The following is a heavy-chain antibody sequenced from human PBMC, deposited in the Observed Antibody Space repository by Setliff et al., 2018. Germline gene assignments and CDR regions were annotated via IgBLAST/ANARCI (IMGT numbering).Heavy chain of an antibody. J-gene: IGHJ4*02. CDR2: MHSDGAT. CDR3: ARGIGGFCSSNSCSNESWP. D-gene: IGHD2-2*01. CDR1: GLSISTNRYY. V-gene: IGHV4-39*07. Sequence: PSETLSLTCTVSGLSISTNRYYWGWLRQPPGRGLELIGLMHSDGATYSNPSLQSRVTLSVDTSKNQFSLKLDSVTAADTAVYYCARGIGGFCSSNSCSNESWPWGQGTLVTVSS.